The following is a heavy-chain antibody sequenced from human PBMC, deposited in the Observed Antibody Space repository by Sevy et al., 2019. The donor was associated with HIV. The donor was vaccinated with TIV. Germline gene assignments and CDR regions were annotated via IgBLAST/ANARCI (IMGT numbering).Heavy chain of an antibody. CDR3: AERTNDVFYYDMDV. V-gene: IGHV6-1*01. CDR1: GDSVSSIRTS. CDR2: TYYRSKWYN. J-gene: IGHJ6*02. Sequence: KQSQTLSLTCAISGDSVSSIRTSWNWIRQSPSRGLEWLGRTYYRSKWYNDYEKSVKSRITINADTSKNQDSLQLNSVTPEDTAVYDCAERTNDVFYYDMDVWGQGTTVTVSS.